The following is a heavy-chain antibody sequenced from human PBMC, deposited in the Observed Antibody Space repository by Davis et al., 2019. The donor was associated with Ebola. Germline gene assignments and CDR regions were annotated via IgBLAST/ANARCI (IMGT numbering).Heavy chain of an antibody. CDR1: GGSISGYH. V-gene: IGHV4-59*08. J-gene: IGHJ4*02. CDR2: VHYTGST. D-gene: IGHD6-19*01. Sequence: SETLSLTCTVSGGSISGYHWNWIRQPPGKGLEWIGYVHYTGSTNYNPSLKSRVTISVDTSKNQFSLKLSSVTAADTAVYYCARGYSSGWSMYYFDYWGQGTLVTVSS. CDR3: ARGYSSGWSMYYFDY.